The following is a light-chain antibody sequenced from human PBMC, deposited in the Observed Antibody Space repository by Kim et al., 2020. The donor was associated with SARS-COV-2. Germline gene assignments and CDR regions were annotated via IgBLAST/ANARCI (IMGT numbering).Light chain of an antibody. CDR2: GKN. Sequence: SSELTQDPAVSVALGQTVSITCQGDSLRRYYVSWYQRRPGQAPVLVIYGKNNRPSGIPDRFSGSSSGNTASLTITEAQAEDEADYYCQSRDSNGKVVFGGGTQLTVL. CDR3: QSRDSNGKVV. V-gene: IGLV3-19*01. CDR1: SLRRYY. J-gene: IGLJ2*01.